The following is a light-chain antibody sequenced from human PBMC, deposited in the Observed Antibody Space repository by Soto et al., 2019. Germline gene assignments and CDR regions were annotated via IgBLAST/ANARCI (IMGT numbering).Light chain of an antibody. Sequence: DIQMTQSPSTLSASVGDRVTITCRASQSISSWLAWYQQKPGKAPKLLIYDASSLESGVPSRFSGSGSGTDFTLTISSLQPDDFATYYCQQYNSYAQYNFGQGTKLEIK. V-gene: IGKV1-5*01. CDR3: QQYNSYAQYN. CDR1: QSISSW. J-gene: IGKJ2*01. CDR2: DAS.